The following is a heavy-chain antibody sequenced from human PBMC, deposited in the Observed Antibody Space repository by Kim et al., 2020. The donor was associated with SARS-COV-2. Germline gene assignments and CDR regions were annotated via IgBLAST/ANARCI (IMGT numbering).Heavy chain of an antibody. CDR3: ARIGDY. D-gene: IGHD2-15*01. Sequence: PGDSDTRYNPSFQGQVTIPADKSISTAYLQWSSLKASDTAMYYCARIGDYWGQGTLVTVSS. J-gene: IGHJ4*02. CDR2: PGDSDT. V-gene: IGHV5-51*01.